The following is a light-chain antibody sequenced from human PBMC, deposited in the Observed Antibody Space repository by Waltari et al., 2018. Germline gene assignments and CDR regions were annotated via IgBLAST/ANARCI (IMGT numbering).Light chain of an antibody. V-gene: IGLV4-69*01. CDR3: QTGGHGTWV. CDR2: VNSDGSH. Sequence: QLVLTQSLSASASLGALVRLTRTLSSGHSSNVIAWHLQQPEKGPRYLMRVNSDGSHSKGDEIPDRFSGSSSGAERYLTISSLQSEDEADYYCQTGGHGTWVFGGGTKLTVL. CDR1: SGHSSNV. J-gene: IGLJ3*02.